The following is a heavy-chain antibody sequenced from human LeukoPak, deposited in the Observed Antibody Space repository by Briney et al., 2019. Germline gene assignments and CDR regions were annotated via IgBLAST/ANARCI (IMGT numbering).Heavy chain of an antibody. CDR3: ARVARGGWHDAFDI. V-gene: IGHV7-4-1*02. Sequence: ASVKVSCKASGYTFTNYAMNWVRQAPGQGLEWTGWINTNTGNPTYAQGSTGRFVFSLDTSVSTAYLQISSLKAEDTAVYYCARVARGGWHDAFDIWGQGTMVTVSS. CDR2: INTNTGNP. CDR1: GYTFTNYA. J-gene: IGHJ3*02. D-gene: IGHD5-24*01.